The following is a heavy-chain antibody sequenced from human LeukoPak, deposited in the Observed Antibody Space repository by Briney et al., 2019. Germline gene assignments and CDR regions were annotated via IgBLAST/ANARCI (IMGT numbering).Heavy chain of an antibody. J-gene: IGHJ3*02. V-gene: IGHV6-1*01. CDR2: TYYRSKWYN. CDR3: ARALVPPGPPQPDAFDI. Sequence: SQTLSLTCAISGDSVSSNSAAWNWIRQSPSRGLEWLGRTYYRSKWYNDYAVSVKSRITINPDTSKNQFSLQLNSVTPEDTAVYYCARALVPPGPPQPDAFDIWGQGTMVTVSS. CDR1: GDSVSSNSAA.